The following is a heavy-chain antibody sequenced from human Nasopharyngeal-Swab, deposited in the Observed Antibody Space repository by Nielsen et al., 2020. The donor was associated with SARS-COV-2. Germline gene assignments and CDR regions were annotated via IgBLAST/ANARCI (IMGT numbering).Heavy chain of an antibody. D-gene: IGHD3-3*01. CDR3: SRDPHELWSGQWFDP. V-gene: IGHV1-18*04. CDR2: ISAYRGNT. CDR1: GHTFVGYG. J-gene: IGHJ5*02. Sequence: ASVKVSCKASGHTFVGYGISWVRQAPGQGLEWMGWISAYRGNTIHAEKFQGRVTMTTDISTSTAYMELRSLRSDDTAVYYWSRDPHELWSGQWFDPWGQGSLVTVSS.